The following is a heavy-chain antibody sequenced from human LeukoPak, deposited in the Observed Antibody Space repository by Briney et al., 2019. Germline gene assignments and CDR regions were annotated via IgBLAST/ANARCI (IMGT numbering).Heavy chain of an antibody. CDR3: ARPPRDLVSAAPFPF. V-gene: IGHV1-2*02. J-gene: IGHJ1*01. CDR1: GYTFSDYY. Sequence: ASVKVSCKASGYTFSDYYIHWVRQAPGEGLEWVGCVFPRSGDTYYSQRFHGRVAMTTDTSINTAYMELSRLKSDDTGVYFCARPPRDLVSAAPFPFWGQGTLVTVSS. CDR2: VFPRSGDT. D-gene: IGHD5/OR15-5a*01.